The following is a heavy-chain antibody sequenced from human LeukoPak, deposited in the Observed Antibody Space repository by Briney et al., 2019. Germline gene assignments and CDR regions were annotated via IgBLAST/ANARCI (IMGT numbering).Heavy chain of an antibody. J-gene: IGHJ6*03. CDR2: IPIFGTA. D-gene: IGHD2-2*01. CDR3: ARFPCSSTSCYYYMDV. Sequence: IPIFGTANYAQKFQGRVTITADESTSTAYMELSSLRSEDTAVYYCARFPCSSTSCYYYMDVWGKGTTVTISS. V-gene: IGHV1-69*01.